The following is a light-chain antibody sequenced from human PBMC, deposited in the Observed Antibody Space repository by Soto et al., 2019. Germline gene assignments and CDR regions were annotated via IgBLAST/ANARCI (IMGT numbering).Light chain of an antibody. V-gene: IGLV3-21*02. CDR1: NIGAES. J-gene: IGLJ1*01. Sequence: SYELTQPPSVSVAPGQTAKIPCGGDNIGAESVHWYQKRPGQAPVLVVYDDSDRPSGIPERFSGSNSANTATLTISRVEAGDEADYFCQVWDGSSYHYVFGPATKLTVL. CDR3: QVWDGSSYHYV. CDR2: DDS.